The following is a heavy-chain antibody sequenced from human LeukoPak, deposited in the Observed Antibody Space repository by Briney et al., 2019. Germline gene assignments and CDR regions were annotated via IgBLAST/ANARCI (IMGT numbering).Heavy chain of an antibody. D-gene: IGHD6-13*01. J-gene: IGHJ4*02. CDR1: GGSISSGSYY. CDR3: ARHTQQLVPNEGVY. Sequence: SETLSLTCTVSGGSISSGSYYWGWIRQPPGKGLEWIGSIYYSGSTYYNPSLKSRVTISVDTSKNQFSLKLSSVTAADTAVYYCARHTQQLVPNEGVYWGQGTLVTVSS. V-gene: IGHV4-39*01. CDR2: IYYSGST.